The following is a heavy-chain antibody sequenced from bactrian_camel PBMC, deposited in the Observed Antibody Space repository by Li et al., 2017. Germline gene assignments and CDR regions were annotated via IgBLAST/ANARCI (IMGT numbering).Heavy chain of an antibody. Sequence: HVQLVESGGGSVQAGGSLRLSCAASGHSGYCVGWFRQAPGIKREEVATISTGGGSAEYADSVKGRFAISRDNGKNTVYLQMNSQRPDDTSVYYCHTGGGAYWGQGTQVTVS. V-gene: IGHV3S53*01. D-gene: IGHD7*01. CDR3: HTGGGAY. J-gene: IGHJ4*01. CDR2: ISTGGGSA. CDR1: GHSGYC.